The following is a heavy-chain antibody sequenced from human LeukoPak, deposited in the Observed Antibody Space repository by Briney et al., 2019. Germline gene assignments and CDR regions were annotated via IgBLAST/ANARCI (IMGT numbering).Heavy chain of an antibody. D-gene: IGHD7-27*01. Sequence: GGSLRLSCTASGFSFGDYAMSWFRQAPGKGLEWVGFIRSKAYGATTEDAASVKGRFTISRDDSKRIAYLQMKSLKTEDTAVYYCTRDRTGDRTDAFDIWGQGTMVTVSS. CDR1: GFSFGDYA. CDR3: TRDRTGDRTDAFDI. CDR2: IRSKAYGATT. J-gene: IGHJ3*02. V-gene: IGHV3-49*03.